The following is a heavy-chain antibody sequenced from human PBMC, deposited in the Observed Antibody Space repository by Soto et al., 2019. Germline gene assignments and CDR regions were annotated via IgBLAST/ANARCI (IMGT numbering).Heavy chain of an antibody. CDR1: GYTFTSYG. D-gene: IGHD3-22*01. Sequence: QVQLVQSGAEVKKPGASVKVSCKASGYTFTSYGINWVRQATGQGLEWMGWMNPNSGNTGYAQKFQGRVTMTRNTSISTAYMELSSPRSEDTAVYYCARVSGGITMIPFDYWGQGTLVTVSS. J-gene: IGHJ4*02. CDR3: ARVSGGITMIPFDY. V-gene: IGHV1-8*01. CDR2: MNPNSGNT.